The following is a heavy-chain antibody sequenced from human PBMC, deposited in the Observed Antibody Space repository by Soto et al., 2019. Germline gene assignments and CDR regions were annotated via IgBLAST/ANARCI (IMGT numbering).Heavy chain of an antibody. V-gene: IGHV3-23*01. Sequence: GRPLRHPCAVSGLTFGNLGMPWVRKDPGKGLEWVSDISSSGVTTYYADAVKGRFTISRDNSKNSLFLQMNSLRVEDTAVYYCARDCNEFWSGHFDYWGQGALVTVSS. CDR1: GLTFGNLG. D-gene: IGHD3-3*01. J-gene: IGHJ4*02. CDR2: ISSSGVTT. CDR3: ARDCNEFWSGHFDY.